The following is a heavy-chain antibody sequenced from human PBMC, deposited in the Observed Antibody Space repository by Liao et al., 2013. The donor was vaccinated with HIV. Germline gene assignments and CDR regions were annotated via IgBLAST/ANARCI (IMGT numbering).Heavy chain of an antibody. CDR1: GGSDTSYF. V-gene: IGHV4-4*07. CDR3: AGDQGELRGYTWFDP. CDR2: IYSTGNA. Sequence: QVQLQESGPGLVKPSETLSLTCIVSGGSDTSYFWSWIRQPAGKGLEWIGRIYSTGNANYNPSLNSRVTMSVDTSNNQFSLTLNSVTAADTAVYYCAGDQGELRGYTWFDPWGQGTLVTVSS. J-gene: IGHJ5*02. D-gene: IGHD1-26*01.